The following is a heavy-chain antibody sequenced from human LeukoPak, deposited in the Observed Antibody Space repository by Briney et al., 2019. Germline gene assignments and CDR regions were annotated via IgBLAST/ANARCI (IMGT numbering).Heavy chain of an antibody. V-gene: IGHV3-21*01. D-gene: IGHD5-18*01. Sequence: GGSLRLSCAASGFTFSSYSMNWVRQAPGKGLEWVSSISSSGSYIYYADSLRGRLTITRDNAKNSLYLQMNSLRAEDTAVYYCARGNTAMVFFDYWGQGTLVTVSS. CDR1: GFTFSSYS. J-gene: IGHJ4*02. CDR2: ISSSGSYI. CDR3: ARGNTAMVFFDY.